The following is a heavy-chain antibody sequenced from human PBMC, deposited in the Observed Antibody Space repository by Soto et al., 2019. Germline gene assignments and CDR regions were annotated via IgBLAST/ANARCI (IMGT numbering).Heavy chain of an antibody. CDR3: ARDRGGSRMRGL. Sequence: ASVKVSCKASGYAFIGYYIHWVRQTPGQGLEWVGRINPNRGDTNYAQKFQGRVTMTRDTSISTAYMELSRLTSDDTAVYYCARDRGGSRMRGLWGQGTLVTVSS. V-gene: IGHV1-2*02. CDR1: GYAFIGYY. J-gene: IGHJ4*02. CDR2: INPNRGDT. D-gene: IGHD2-2*01.